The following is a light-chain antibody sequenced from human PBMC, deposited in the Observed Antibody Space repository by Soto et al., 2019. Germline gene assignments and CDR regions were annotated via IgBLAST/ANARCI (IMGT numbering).Light chain of an antibody. Sequence: QSAPTQPPSASGSPGQSVTFSCTGTSSDVGGYNYVSWYQQYPGKAPKLMIYEVYKRHSGVPDRFSGSKSGNTASLTVSGLQPEDEADYCSAYAGSSTGVFGGGTKLTVL. J-gene: IGLJ2*01. V-gene: IGLV2-8*01. CDR1: SSDVGGYNY. CDR3: SAYAGSSTGV. CDR2: EVY.